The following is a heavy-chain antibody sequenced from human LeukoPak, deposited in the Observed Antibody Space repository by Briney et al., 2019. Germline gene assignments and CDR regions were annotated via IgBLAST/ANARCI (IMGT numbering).Heavy chain of an antibody. CDR3: ASGWLGYEQFDY. Sequence: ASVKVSCKASGYTFTSYYMHWVRQAPGQGLEWMGIINPSGGSTSYAQKFQGRVTMTRDMSTSTAYMELSSLRSEDAAVYYCASGWLGYEQFDYWGQGTLVTVSS. CDR2: INPSGGST. J-gene: IGHJ4*02. CDR1: GYTFTSYY. D-gene: IGHD5-12*01. V-gene: IGHV1-46*01.